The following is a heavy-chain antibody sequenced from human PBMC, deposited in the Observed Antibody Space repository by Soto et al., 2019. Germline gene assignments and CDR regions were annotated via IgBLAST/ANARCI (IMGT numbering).Heavy chain of an antibody. V-gene: IGHV1-3*01. CDR2: INPGNGDT. CDR1: GYTFTSYV. J-gene: IGHJ4*02. D-gene: IGHD6-19*01. Sequence: AASVKVSCKASGYTFTSYVLHWVRQAPGQRLEWMGWINPGNGDTKYSQRFQGSVTIARDTSATTAYMELSSLTSEDTAIYYCARGYRSGWASFDYWGQGNLVTVYS. CDR3: ARGYRSGWASFDY.